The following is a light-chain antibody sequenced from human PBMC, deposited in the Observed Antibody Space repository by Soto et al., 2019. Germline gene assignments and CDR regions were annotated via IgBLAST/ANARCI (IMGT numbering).Light chain of an antibody. CDR3: ATWDDSLNGPV. J-gene: IGLJ2*01. CDR2: SND. CDR1: TSNIGINT. Sequence: QSVLTQPASASGTPGLRVTISCSGSTSNIGINTVNWYQQLPGTAPKLLIYSNDQRHSGVPDRFSGSKSGTSASLAISGLQSEDEADYYCATWDDSLNGPVFGGGTKLTVL. V-gene: IGLV1-44*01.